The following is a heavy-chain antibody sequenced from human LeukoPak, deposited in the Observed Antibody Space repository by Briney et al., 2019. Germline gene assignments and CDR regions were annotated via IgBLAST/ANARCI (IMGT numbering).Heavy chain of an antibody. D-gene: IGHD4-23*01. CDR3: AKDPDSGGKGGDS. CDR2: IQYDGSKK. V-gene: IGHV3-30*02. J-gene: IGHJ4*02. CDR1: GFTFSSYG. Sequence: GGSLRLSCVASGFTFSSYGMHWVRQAPGKGLEWVTFIQYDGSKKYYADSVKGRFTISRDNSKNMLYLQVNSLRGEDTAVYYCAKDPDSGGKGGDSWGQGTLVTVSS.